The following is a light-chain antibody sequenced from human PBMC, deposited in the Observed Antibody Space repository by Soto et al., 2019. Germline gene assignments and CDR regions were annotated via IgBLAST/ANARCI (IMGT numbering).Light chain of an antibody. Sequence: QSALTQPRSVSGSPGQSVTISCTGTSSDVGGYNYVSWYQQHPGKAPKLMIYDVSKWPSGVPDRFSGSKSGNTASLTISGLQADDEADYYCCSYAGSHAWVFGGGTKVTVL. V-gene: IGLV2-11*01. CDR1: SSDVGGYNY. J-gene: IGLJ3*02. CDR2: DVS. CDR3: CSYAGSHAWV.